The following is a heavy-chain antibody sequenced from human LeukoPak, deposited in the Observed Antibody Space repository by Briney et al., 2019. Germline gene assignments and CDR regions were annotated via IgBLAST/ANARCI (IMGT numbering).Heavy chain of an antibody. D-gene: IGHD3-3*02. CDR1: GFTFSSYG. J-gene: IGHJ4*02. Sequence: GGSLRLSCAASGFTFSSYGMHWVRQAPGKGLEWVAVISYDGSNKYYADSVKGRFTISRDNSKNTLYLQMNSLRAEDTAVYYCARHFPSYGKADLDYWGQGALVTVSS. CDR2: ISYDGSNK. V-gene: IGHV3-30*03. CDR3: ARHFPSYGKADLDY.